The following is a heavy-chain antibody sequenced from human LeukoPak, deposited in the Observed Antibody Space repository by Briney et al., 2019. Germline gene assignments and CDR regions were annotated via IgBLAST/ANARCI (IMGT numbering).Heavy chain of an antibody. CDR1: GGSISSYY. Sequence: PETLSLTCTVSGGSISSYYWSWIRQPPGKGLEWIGYIYYSGSTNYNPSLKSRVTISVDTSKNQFSLKLSSVTAADTAVYYCARRAPPWFGEVRGRTNWFDPWGQGTLVTVSS. CDR3: ARRAPPWFGEVRGRTNWFDP. D-gene: IGHD3-10*01. CDR2: IYYSGST. J-gene: IGHJ5*02. V-gene: IGHV4-59*01.